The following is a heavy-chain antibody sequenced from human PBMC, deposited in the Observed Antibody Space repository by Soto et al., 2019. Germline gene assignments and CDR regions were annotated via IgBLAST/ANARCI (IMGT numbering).Heavy chain of an antibody. V-gene: IGHV4-31*03. J-gene: IGHJ4*02. D-gene: IGHD5-18*01. CDR1: CGSISSGGYY. CDR2: IYYSGST. CDR3: ARDGNSYGYSY. Sequence: SETLSLTCTVSCGSISSGGYYWSWIRQHPGKGLEWIGYIYYSGSTYYNPSLKSRVTISVDTSKNQFSLKLSSVTAADTAVYYCARDGNSYGYSYWGQGTLVTVSS.